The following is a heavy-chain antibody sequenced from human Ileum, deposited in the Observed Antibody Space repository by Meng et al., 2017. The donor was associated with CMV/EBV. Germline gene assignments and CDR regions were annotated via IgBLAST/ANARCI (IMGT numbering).Heavy chain of an antibody. D-gene: IGHD2-21*02. CDR3: ARVRDWALDY. V-gene: IGHV3-72*01. CDR2: TRNKANSYTT. CDR1: GFTLTDHY. J-gene: IGHJ4*02. Sequence: GALRLSCTASGFTLTDHYMDWVRQAPGKGLEWVGRTRNKANSYTTEYAASVKGRFTISRDESKNSLYLQMNSLENEDTAVYYCARVRDWALDYWGQGTLVTVSS.